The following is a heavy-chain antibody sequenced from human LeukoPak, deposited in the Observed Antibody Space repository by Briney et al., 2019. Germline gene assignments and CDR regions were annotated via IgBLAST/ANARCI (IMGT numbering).Heavy chain of an antibody. Sequence: SETLSLTCSVSGGSISSGDYYWGWIRQPPGRGLEWIGNIYYSGSTYYNPSLNSRVTISVDTSKNQFSLKLSSVTAADTAVYYCARVRRGSGWYVKATSFDYWGQGTLVTVSS. CDR1: GGSISSGDYY. D-gene: IGHD6-19*01. J-gene: IGHJ4*02. CDR3: ARVRRGSGWYVKATSFDY. CDR2: IYYSGST. V-gene: IGHV4-39*07.